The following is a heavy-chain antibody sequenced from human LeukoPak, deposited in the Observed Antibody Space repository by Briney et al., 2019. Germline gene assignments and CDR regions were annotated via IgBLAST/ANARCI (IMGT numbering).Heavy chain of an antibody. Sequence: PGGSLRLSCAASGFTVSSNYMSWVRQAPGKGLEWVSVICSGGSTYYADSVKGRFTISRDNSKNTLYLQMNSLRAEDTAVYYCARAIPGLPIDYWGQGTLVTVSS. CDR1: GFTVSSNY. V-gene: IGHV3-53*01. CDR3: ARAIPGLPIDY. J-gene: IGHJ4*02. D-gene: IGHD5-12*01. CDR2: ICSGGST.